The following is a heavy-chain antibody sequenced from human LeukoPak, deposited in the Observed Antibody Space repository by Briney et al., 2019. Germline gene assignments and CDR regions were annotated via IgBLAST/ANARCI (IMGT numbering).Heavy chain of an antibody. D-gene: IGHD3-9*01. CDR3: SKWGDYDVLTGYYDSDF. CDR2: IVGSGGST. Sequence: GASLRLSCAASGFTFSNYAMSWVRQAPGKGLEWVSAIVGSGGSTYYADSVKGRISISRDNSKNTLFLQMNSLRVEDTALYYCSKWGDYDVLTGYYDSDFWGQGTLVTVSS. J-gene: IGHJ4*02. V-gene: IGHV3-23*01. CDR1: GFTFSNYA.